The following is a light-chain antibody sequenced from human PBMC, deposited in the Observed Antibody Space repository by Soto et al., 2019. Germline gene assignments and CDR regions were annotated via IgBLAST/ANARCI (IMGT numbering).Light chain of an antibody. Sequence: IVLTQSPVTLSLSPGERATLSCRASRSFASSYLGWYQQKPVQPPRLLIYAASSRATGVPDRFSGSGSATDYTLTISRLEPEDSAVYYCHHYDSSPPYTFGQGTRLEIK. J-gene: IGKJ2*01. CDR1: RSFASSY. CDR3: HHYDSSPPYT. CDR2: AAS. V-gene: IGKV3-20*01.